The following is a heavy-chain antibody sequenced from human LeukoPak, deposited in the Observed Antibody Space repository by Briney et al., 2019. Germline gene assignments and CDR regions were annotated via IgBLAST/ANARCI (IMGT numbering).Heavy chain of an antibody. CDR3: ARVLGGYCSSTSCQGWFDP. J-gene: IGHJ5*02. D-gene: IGHD2-2*01. Sequence: GGSLRLSCAASGFTFSSYWMSWVRQAPGKGLEWVANIKQDGSEKYYVDSVKGRFTISRDNAKNSLYLQMNSLRAEDTAVYYCARVLGGYCSSTSCQGWFDPWGQGTLVTVSS. V-gene: IGHV3-7*01. CDR1: GFTFSSYW. CDR2: IKQDGSEK.